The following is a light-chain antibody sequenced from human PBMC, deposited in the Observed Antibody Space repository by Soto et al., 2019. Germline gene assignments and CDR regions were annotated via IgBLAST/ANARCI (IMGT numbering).Light chain of an antibody. J-gene: IGLJ1*01. Sequence: QSALTQPPSASGSPGQSVTISCAGTSSEVGGYNHVSWYQQHPGKAPRLLIYEVSQRPSGVPDRFSGSKSGNTASLTVSGLQAEDEADYYCSSYAGNKNPYVFGAGTKLTVL. V-gene: IGLV2-8*01. CDR3: SSYAGNKNPYV. CDR1: SSEVGGYNH. CDR2: EVS.